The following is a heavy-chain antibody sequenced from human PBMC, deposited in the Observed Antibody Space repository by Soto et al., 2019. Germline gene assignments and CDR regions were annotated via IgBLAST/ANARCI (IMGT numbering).Heavy chain of an antibody. J-gene: IGHJ6*02. D-gene: IGHD4-17*01. CDR2: INAGNGNT. Sequence: QVQLVQSGAEVKKPGASVKVSCKASGYTFTSYAMHWVRQAPGQRLEWMGWINAGNGNTKYSQKFQGRVTITRDTSARTSHKEPSSLRTENTALYYCRRDTAPSDVRGQGTTVTVSS. CDR1: GYTFTSYA. V-gene: IGHV1-3*01. CDR3: RRDTAPSDV.